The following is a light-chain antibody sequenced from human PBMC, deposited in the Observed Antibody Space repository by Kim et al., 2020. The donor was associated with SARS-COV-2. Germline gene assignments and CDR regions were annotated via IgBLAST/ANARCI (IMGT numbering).Light chain of an antibody. CDR3: MQSTQFPRT. Sequence: PAPIYCRSSQNLEHSDGHTYLSWLQRRTGQSPRLLIYQISNRFSGVTDRFSGSGAGTDFTLKISRVEAEDVGLYYCMQSTQFPRTFGQGTKVDIK. J-gene: IGKJ1*01. CDR2: QIS. CDR1: QNLEHSDGHTY. V-gene: IGKV2-24*01.